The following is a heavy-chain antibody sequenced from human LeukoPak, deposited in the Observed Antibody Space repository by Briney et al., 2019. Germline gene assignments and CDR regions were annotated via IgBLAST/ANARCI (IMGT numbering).Heavy chain of an antibody. V-gene: IGHV4-61*02. Sequence: PPETLSLTCTVSGGSISSGSYYWSWIRQPAGKGLEWIGRIYTSGSTNYNPSLKSRVTISVDTSKNQFSLKLSSVTAADTAVYCCATGRNRVVPAVTYSYYYYYMDVWGKGTTVTVSS. CDR2: IYTSGST. CDR3: ATGRNRVVPAVTYSYYYYYMDV. J-gene: IGHJ6*03. D-gene: IGHD2-2*01. CDR1: GGSISSGSYY.